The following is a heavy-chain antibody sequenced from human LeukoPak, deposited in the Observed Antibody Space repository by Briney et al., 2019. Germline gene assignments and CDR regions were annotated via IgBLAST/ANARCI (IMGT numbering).Heavy chain of an antibody. Sequence: KTGGSLRLSCAASGFTFSSYSMNWVRQAPGKGLEWVSSISSSSSYIYYADSVKGRFTISRDNAKNSLYLQMNSLRAEDTAVYYCARDVRFLESHYYMDVWGKGTTVTVSS. CDR1: GFTFSSYS. CDR3: ARDVRFLESHYYMDV. CDR2: ISSSSSYI. V-gene: IGHV3-21*01. D-gene: IGHD3-3*01. J-gene: IGHJ6*03.